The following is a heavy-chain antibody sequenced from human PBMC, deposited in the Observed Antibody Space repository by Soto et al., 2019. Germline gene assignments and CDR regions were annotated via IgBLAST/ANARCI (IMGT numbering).Heavy chain of an antibody. D-gene: IGHD3-3*01. CDR3: AREKEMATIFVKASTPPRAFDI. V-gene: IGHV3-7*05. J-gene: IGHJ3*02. Sequence: PGGSLXLSXAAXGFTFSSYWMSWVCQAPGKGLEWVANIKQDGSEKYYVDSVKGRFTISRDNAKNSLYLQMNSLRAEDTAVYYCAREKEMATIFVKASTPPRAFDIWGQGTMVTVSS. CDR1: GFTFSSYW. CDR2: IKQDGSEK.